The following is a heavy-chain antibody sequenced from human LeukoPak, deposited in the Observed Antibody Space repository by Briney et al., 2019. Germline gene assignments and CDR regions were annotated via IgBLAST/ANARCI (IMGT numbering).Heavy chain of an antibody. J-gene: IGHJ4*02. CDR3: ARVGGGSYYNY. CDR2: MNPKSGGT. CDR1: GDTFSGYY. Sequence: GASVKVSCKASGDTFSGYYVHWVRQAPGQGLEWMGWMNPKSGGTNYAQKFQGRVTMTREMSISTAYMELSRLRSDDTAVYYCARVGGGSYYNYWGQGTLVTVSS. D-gene: IGHD1-26*01. V-gene: IGHV1-2*02.